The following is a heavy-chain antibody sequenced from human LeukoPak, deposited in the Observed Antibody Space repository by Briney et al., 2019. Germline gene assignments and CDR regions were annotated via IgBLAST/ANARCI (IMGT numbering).Heavy chain of an antibody. CDR1: GGSFSGYY. V-gene: IGHV4-34*01. CDR2: INHSGST. CDR3: VRVGWGLLRGHDAPDI. Sequence: NPSETLSLTCAVYGGSFSGYYWSWIRQPPGKGLEWIGEINHSGSTNYNPSLKSRVTISVDTSKNQFSLKLSSVTAADTAVYYCVRVGWGLLRGHDAPDIWGQGTMVTVSS. J-gene: IGHJ3*02. D-gene: IGHD2-21*02.